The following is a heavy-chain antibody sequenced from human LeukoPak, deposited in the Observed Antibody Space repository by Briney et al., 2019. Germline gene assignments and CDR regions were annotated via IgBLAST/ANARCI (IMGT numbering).Heavy chain of an antibody. CDR3: ARWTTAYGDYVVADY. CDR1: GGSISSGGYS. D-gene: IGHD4-17*01. Sequence: SETLSLTCAVSGGSISSGGYSWSWIRQPPGKGLEWIGYIYHSGSTYYNPSLKSRVTISVDRSKNQFSLKLSSVTAADTAVHYCARWTTAYGDYVVADYWGQGTLVTVSS. J-gene: IGHJ4*02. CDR2: IYHSGST. V-gene: IGHV4-30-2*01.